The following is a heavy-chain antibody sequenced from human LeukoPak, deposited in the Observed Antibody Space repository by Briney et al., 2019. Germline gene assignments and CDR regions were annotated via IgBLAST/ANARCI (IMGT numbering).Heavy chain of an antibody. CDR3: ARAVSTFYYYYYYMDV. CDR1: GGSFSGYY. J-gene: IGHJ6*03. Sequence: SETLSLTCAVYGGSFSGYYWSWIRQPPGKGLEWIGEINHSGSTNYNPSLKSRVTISVDTSKNQFSLKLSSVTAADTAVYYCARAVSTFYYYYYYMDVWGKGTTVTTSS. V-gene: IGHV4-34*01. D-gene: IGHD2/OR15-2a*01. CDR2: INHSGST.